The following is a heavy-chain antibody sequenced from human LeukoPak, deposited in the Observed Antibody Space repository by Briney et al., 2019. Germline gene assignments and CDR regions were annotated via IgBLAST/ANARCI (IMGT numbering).Heavy chain of an antibody. CDR2: ISNNGGST. CDR1: GFTFSTHA. J-gene: IGHJ4*02. V-gene: IGHV3-23*01. D-gene: IGHD1-26*01. Sequence: PGGSLRLSCEASGFTFSTHAIHWVRQAPGKGLEWVSTISNNGGSTYYADSVKGRFTISRDNSKNTLYLQMNSLRAEDTAVYFCAKTMGAIDHDYWGQGTLVTVSS. CDR3: AKTMGAIDHDY.